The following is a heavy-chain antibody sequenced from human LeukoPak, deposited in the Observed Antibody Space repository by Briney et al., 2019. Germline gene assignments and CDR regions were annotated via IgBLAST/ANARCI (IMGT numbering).Heavy chain of an antibody. CDR1: GYTLTGYY. CDR3: ARDIVVVPAAIRWFDP. V-gene: IGHV1-2*02. Sequence: ASVKVSCKASGYTLTGYYMYWVRQAPGQGLEWMGWINPNSGGTNYAQKFQGRVTMTRDTSISTAYMELSRLRSDDTAVYYCARDIVVVPAAIRWFDPWGQGTLVTVSS. J-gene: IGHJ5*02. CDR2: INPNSGGT. D-gene: IGHD2-2*01.